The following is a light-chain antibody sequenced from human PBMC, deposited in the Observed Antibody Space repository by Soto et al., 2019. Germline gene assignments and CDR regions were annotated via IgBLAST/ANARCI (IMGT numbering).Light chain of an antibody. CDR1: SSDVGGYNY. Sequence: QSALNQPASVSGSPGQSITISCTGTSSDVGGYNYVSCYQQHPGKAPKLMIYEVSNRPAGVSNRFSVSKSGNTASLTISGLKAEDESDYYCSSYTSSSTRVFGGGTKLTVL. J-gene: IGLJ3*02. CDR2: EVS. V-gene: IGLV2-14*01. CDR3: SSYTSSSTRV.